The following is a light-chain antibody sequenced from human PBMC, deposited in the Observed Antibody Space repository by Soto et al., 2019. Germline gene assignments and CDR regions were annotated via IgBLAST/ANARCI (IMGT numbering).Light chain of an antibody. V-gene: IGKV3-20*01. Sequence: EIVLTQSPGTLSLSPGERATLSCRASQSVSSSYLAWYQQKPGQAPRLLIYGASSRATGIPDRFSGSGSGTDFTLTISRLEPEDFEVYYCQHGFTFGPGTKVDIK. CDR1: QSVSSSY. CDR3: QHGFT. CDR2: GAS. J-gene: IGKJ3*01.